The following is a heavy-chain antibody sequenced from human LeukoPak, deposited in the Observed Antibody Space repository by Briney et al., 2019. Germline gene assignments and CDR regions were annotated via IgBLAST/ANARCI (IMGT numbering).Heavy chain of an antibody. V-gene: IGHV3-9*01. CDR1: GFTFDDYA. J-gene: IGHJ4*02. CDR3: AKGRYYYDSSGYKGGIDY. D-gene: IGHD3-22*01. CDR2: ISWNSGSI. Sequence: GGSLRLSCAASGFTFDDYAMHWVRQAPGKGLEWVSGISWNSGSIGYADSVKGRFSISRDNAKNSLYLQMNSLRAEDTALYYCAKGRYYYDSSGYKGGIDYWGQGTLVTVSS.